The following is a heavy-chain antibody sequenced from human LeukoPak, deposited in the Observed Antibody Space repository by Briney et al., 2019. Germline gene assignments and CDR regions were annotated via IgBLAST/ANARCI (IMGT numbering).Heavy chain of an antibody. CDR3: TRDSGYNAFDI. D-gene: IGHD5-12*01. V-gene: IGHV3-7*01. CDR2: IKEDGTAK. J-gene: IGHJ3*02. CDR1: GFTFSDYY. Sequence: GGSLRLSCAASGFTFSDYYMSWIRQAPGKGLEWVGNIKEDGTAKNYVVSVRGRFTISRDNAKNSLYLQMNSLRGEDTAVYYCTRDSGYNAFDIWGQGTMVTVSS.